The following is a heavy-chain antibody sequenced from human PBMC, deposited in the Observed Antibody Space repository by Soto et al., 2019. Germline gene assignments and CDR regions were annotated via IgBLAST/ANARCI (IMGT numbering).Heavy chain of an antibody. CDR1: GYTFTSYT. Sequence: QVQLVQSGAELKKPGASVKVSCKASGYTFTSYTLHWVRQAPGQRLEWMGWINTGNGNTKYSQKFQGRVTITRDTSASTAYMELSSLRSEDTAVYYCARGDTMVRGGIIDYFDYWGQGTLVTVAS. CDR3: ARGDTMVRGGIIDYFDY. J-gene: IGHJ4*02. D-gene: IGHD3-10*01. V-gene: IGHV1-3*04. CDR2: INTGNGNT.